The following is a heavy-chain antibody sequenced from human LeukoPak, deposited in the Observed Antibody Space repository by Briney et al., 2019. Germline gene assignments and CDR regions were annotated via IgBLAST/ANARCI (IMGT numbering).Heavy chain of an antibody. CDR1: GYTFSDYY. CDR2: INPKSGTT. D-gene: IGHD6-19*01. V-gene: IGHV1-2*02. J-gene: IGHJ4*02. CDR3: ARVRQWLGNRYGREFGY. Sequence: ASVKVSCKASGYTFSDYYIHWVRQAPGQRLEWMGWINPKSGTTYYTENFQGRVTVTRNSSIGTTFMEMSDLRSDDTAVYYCARVRQWLGNRYGREFGYWGQGTLVTVSS.